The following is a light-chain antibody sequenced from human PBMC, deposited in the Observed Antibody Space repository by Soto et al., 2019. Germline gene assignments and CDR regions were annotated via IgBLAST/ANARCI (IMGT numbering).Light chain of an antibody. CDR3: QQSGSSPRT. CDR2: DAS. J-gene: IGKJ2*01. Sequence: EIVLTQSPATLSLSPGERATLSCRASQSVSNVYLAWYQQKPDQAPRLLIYDASNRATGIPDRFSGSGSGTDFTLTINRLEPEDFAVYYCQQSGSSPRTFGQGTKLEIK. V-gene: IGKV3-20*01. CDR1: QSVSNVY.